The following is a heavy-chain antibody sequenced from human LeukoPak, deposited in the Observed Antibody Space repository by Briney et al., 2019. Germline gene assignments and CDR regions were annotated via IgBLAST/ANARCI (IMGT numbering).Heavy chain of an antibody. CDR2: IKQDGSEK. Sequence: PGGSLRLSYAASGFTFSSYWMSWVRQAPGKGLEWVANIKQDGSEKYYVDSVKGRFTISRDNAKNSLYLQMNSLRAEDTAVYYCAREPVVVVAATLIDYWGQGTLVTVSS. CDR3: AREPVVVVAATLIDY. V-gene: IGHV3-7*01. J-gene: IGHJ4*02. CDR1: GFTFSSYW. D-gene: IGHD2-15*01.